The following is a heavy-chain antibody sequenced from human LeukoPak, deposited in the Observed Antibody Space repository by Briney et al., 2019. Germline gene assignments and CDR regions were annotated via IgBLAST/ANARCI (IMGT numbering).Heavy chain of an antibody. CDR2: ISSSGSAI. Sequence: GGSLRLSCAASGFTFSSYEMNWVRQAPGKGLEWVSYISSSGSAIYYADSVKGRFTISRDNAKNSLYLQMNSLRAEDTALYYCARVVSWGWFDPWGQGTLVTVSS. CDR1: GFTFSSYE. CDR3: ARVVSWGWFDP. V-gene: IGHV3-48*03. D-gene: IGHD5/OR15-5a*01. J-gene: IGHJ5*02.